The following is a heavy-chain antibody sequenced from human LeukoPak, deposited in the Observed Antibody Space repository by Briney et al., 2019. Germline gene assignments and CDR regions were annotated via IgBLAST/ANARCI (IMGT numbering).Heavy chain of an antibody. V-gene: IGHV1-46*01. CDR3: ASIGIAGRSFDY. D-gene: IGHD2-21*01. Sequence: ASVKVSCKASGYTFTGYYMHWVRQAPGQGLEWMGIINPSGGSTSYAQKFQGRVTMTRDTSTSTVYMELSSLRSEDTAVYYCASIGIAGRSFDYWGQGTLVTVSS. CDR1: GYTFTGYY. J-gene: IGHJ4*02. CDR2: INPSGGST.